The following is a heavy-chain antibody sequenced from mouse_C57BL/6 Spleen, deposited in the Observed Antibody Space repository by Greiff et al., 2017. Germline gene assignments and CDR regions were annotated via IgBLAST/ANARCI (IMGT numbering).Heavy chain of an antibody. CDR2: IYPSDSET. CDR3: ARCYDGYSYAMDY. CDR1: GYTFTSYW. D-gene: IGHD2-3*01. J-gene: IGHJ4*01. V-gene: IGHV1-61*01. Sequence: QVQLQQPGAELVRPGSSVKLSCKASGYTFTSYWMDWVKQRPGQGLEWIGNIYPSDSETHYNQKFKDKATLTVDKSSSTAYMQLSSLTSEDSAVYYCARCYDGYSYAMDYWGQGTSVTVSS.